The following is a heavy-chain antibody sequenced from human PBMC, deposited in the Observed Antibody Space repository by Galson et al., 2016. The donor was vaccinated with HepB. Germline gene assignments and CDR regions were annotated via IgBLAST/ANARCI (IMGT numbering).Heavy chain of an antibody. CDR3: ARIHYFDSSGTQKDAFDI. CDR2: IDPRDSYT. D-gene: IGHD3-22*01. J-gene: IGHJ3*02. CDR1: GYTFSRYW. V-gene: IGHV5-10-1*01. Sequence: QSGAEVKEPGESLKISCKGSGYTFSRYWIGWVRQMPGKGLEWMGRIDPRDSYTNYSPTFQGHVTISADKSIATAHLQWTSLNASDTAMYFCARIHYFDSSGTQKDAFDIWGQGTMVTVSS.